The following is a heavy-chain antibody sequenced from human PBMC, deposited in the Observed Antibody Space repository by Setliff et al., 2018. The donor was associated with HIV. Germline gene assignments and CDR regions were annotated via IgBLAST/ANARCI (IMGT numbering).Heavy chain of an antibody. CDR3: ASQPLTPRSAFDI. CDR1: GGSISRYY. V-gene: IGHV4-4*08. D-gene: IGHD2-15*01. Sequence: SETLSLTCTVSGGSISRYYWSWIRQPPGKGLEWIGYIYTSGSTKYNPSLKSRVTISVDTSKNQFSLKLSSVTAADTAVYYCASQPLTPRSAFDIWGQGTMVTVSS. J-gene: IGHJ3*02. CDR2: IYTSGST.